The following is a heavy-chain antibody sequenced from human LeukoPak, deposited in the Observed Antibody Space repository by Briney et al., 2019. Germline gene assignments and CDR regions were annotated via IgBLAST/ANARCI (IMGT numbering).Heavy chain of an antibody. CDR3: VRHIDWSFDY. Sequence: PGGSLRVSCAASGFTFSSYWMSWVRQAPGKGLEWVANINQAGSGKYYVDPVKGRFTISRDNAKNSLYLQMNSPRAEDTAVYYCVRHIDWSFDYWGQGTLVTVSS. CDR2: INQAGSGK. V-gene: IGHV3-7*01. CDR1: GFTFSSYW. D-gene: IGHD3-9*01. J-gene: IGHJ4*02.